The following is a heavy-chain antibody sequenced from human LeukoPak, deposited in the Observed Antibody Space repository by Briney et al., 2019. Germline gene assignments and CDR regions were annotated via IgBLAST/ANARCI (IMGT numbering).Heavy chain of an antibody. Sequence: ASVKVSCKASGYTFTGYYMHWVRQAPGQGLEWMGWINPNSGGTNHAQKFQGRVTMTRDTSISTAYMELRSLRSDDTAVYYCARDVYYYGSGSYYNGYWGQGTLVTVSS. CDR1: GYTFTGYY. CDR2: INPNSGGT. J-gene: IGHJ4*02. V-gene: IGHV1-2*02. CDR3: ARDVYYYGSGSYYNGY. D-gene: IGHD3-10*01.